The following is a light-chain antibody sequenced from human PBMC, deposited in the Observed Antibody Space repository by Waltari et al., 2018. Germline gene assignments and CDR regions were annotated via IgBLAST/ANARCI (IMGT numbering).Light chain of an antibody. CDR3: QSYDSSLSVL. V-gene: IGLV1-40*01. Sequence: QSVLTQPPSVSGAPGQRVTISCTGSSSNIGAGYAVPWYQQLPGTAPKLLIYGNSNRPSGVPDRFSGSKSGTSASLAITGLQAEDEADYYCQSYDSSLSVLFGGGTKLTVL. J-gene: IGLJ2*01. CDR2: GNS. CDR1: SSNIGAGYA.